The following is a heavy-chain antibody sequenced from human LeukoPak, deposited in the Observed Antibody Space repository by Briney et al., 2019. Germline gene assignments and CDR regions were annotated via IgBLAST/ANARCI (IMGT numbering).Heavy chain of an antibody. CDR3: ARHLTYYDILTGYLAHAFDI. J-gene: IGHJ3*02. D-gene: IGHD3-9*01. CDR2: IYTSGST. V-gene: IGHV4-4*07. CDR1: GGSISSYY. Sequence: SETLSLTCTVSGGSISSYYWSWIRQPAGKGLEWIGRIYTSGSTNYNPSLKSRVTISVDTSKNQFSLKLSSVTAADTAVYYCARHLTYYDILTGYLAHAFDIWGQGTMVTVSS.